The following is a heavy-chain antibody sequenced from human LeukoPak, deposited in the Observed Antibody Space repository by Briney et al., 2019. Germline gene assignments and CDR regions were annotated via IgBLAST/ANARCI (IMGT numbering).Heavy chain of an antibody. Sequence: PGGSLRLSCAASGFSFSDYYMSWIRQTPVEGLEWLSYISSSSDYKNYADSLKGRFTISRDNAKNSVYLQMNSLRAEDTAVYYCARQGLYDSSDFWTFQHWGQGTLVTVSS. V-gene: IGHV3-11*06. CDR1: GFSFSDYY. CDR3: ARQGLYDSSDFWTFQH. CDR2: ISSSSDYK. J-gene: IGHJ1*01. D-gene: IGHD3/OR15-3a*01.